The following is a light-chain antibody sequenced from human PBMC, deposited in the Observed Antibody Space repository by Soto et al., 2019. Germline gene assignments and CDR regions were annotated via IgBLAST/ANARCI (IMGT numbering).Light chain of an antibody. J-gene: IGLJ7*01. V-gene: IGLV7-46*01. CDR3: LLSYSGGRPV. Sequence: QAVVTQEPSLTVSPGGTVTLTCGSSTGAVTSGHYHYWFQQKPGQAPRTLIYDTSNKHSWTPARFSGSLLGGKAALTLSGAQPEDEADYYCLLSYSGGRPVFGGGTQLTVL. CDR1: TGAVTSGHY. CDR2: DTS.